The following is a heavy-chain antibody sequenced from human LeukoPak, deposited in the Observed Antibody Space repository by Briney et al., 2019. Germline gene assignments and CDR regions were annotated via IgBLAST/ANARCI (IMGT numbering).Heavy chain of an antibody. CDR2: IYPGDSDT. D-gene: IGHD3-3*01. V-gene: IGHV5-51*01. CDR3: ARQNDFRLDY. Sequence: GESLKISYKGSGYTFSSYWIGWVRQMPGKGLEWMGIIYPGDSDTRYSPSLQGQVTISVDTSIGTAYLQWSSLKASDTAIYYCARQNDFRLDYWGQGTLVTVSS. CDR1: GYTFSSYW. J-gene: IGHJ4*02.